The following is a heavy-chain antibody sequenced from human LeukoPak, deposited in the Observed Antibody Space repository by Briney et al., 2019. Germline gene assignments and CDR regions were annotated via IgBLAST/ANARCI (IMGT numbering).Heavy chain of an antibody. V-gene: IGHV6-1*01. CDR1: GDSVSTNNVA. Sequence: SQTLSLTWAISGDSVSTNNVAWNWIRQSPSRGLEWLGRTYYRSKWYNDYAVSVKSRIIINPDTSKNQFSLQLNSVTPDDTAVYYCAREDLGAAYFDFWGQGTLVTVSS. CDR2: TYYRSKWYN. D-gene: IGHD3-16*01. J-gene: IGHJ4*02. CDR3: AREDLGAAYFDF.